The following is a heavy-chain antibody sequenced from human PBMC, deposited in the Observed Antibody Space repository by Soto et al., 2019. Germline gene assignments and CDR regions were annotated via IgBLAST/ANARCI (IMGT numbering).Heavy chain of an antibody. J-gene: IGHJ4*02. CDR1: GCSITSSSHF. CDR3: ATESVSTYGYFDY. D-gene: IGHD4-17*01. CDR2: IYFTGNT. V-gene: IGHV4-39*06. Sequence: PSETLSLTCAASGCSITSSSHFWGWVRQPPGKGLEWIGTIYFTGNTYYTPSLKTRLSMSVDRSKNQFTLRLTSVTAADTAVYFCATESVSTYGYFDYWGQGTQVTVSS.